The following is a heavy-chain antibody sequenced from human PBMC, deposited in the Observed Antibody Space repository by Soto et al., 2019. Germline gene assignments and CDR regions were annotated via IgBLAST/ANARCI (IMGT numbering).Heavy chain of an antibody. D-gene: IGHD5-12*01. Sequence: QVQLVQSGAEVKKPGSSVRVSCKASGATLDTFINYGITWVRQAPGQGLEWMGGIIPVFGAANHAQKSQGRVTISADESTRTVNMELSSLRSEDTAVYYCARRAATKILVLMYDALEIWGQGTRVTVSS. J-gene: IGHJ3*02. CDR2: IIPVFGAA. CDR1: GATLDTFINYG. CDR3: ARRAATKILVLMYDALEI. V-gene: IGHV1-69*12.